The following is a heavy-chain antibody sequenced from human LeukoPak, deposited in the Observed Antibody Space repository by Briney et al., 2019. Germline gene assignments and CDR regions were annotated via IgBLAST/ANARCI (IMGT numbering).Heavy chain of an antibody. J-gene: IGHJ6*03. V-gene: IGHV4-4*09. CDR1: GGTISSYY. Sequence: SETLSLNCTGYGGTISSYYWSWIRQPPGKGLEWIGYIYTSGRTNYNPSLNSGITISVATSKNQFSLKLSSVTAADTAVYYWTGGSYYHYYYYMDVWGKGATVTVSS. CDR3: TGGSYYHYYYYMDV. CDR2: IYTSGRT. D-gene: IGHD1-26*01.